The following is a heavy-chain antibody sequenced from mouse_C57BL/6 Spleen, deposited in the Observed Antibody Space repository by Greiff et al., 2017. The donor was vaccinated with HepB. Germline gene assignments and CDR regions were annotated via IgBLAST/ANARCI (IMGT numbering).Heavy chain of an antibody. Sequence: EVKLMESGGGLVKPGGSLKLSCAASGFTFSSYAMSWVRQTPEKRLEWVATISDGGSYTYYPDNVKGRFTISRDNAKNNLYLQMSHLKSEDTAMYYCARDRFYDGYYPYYAMDYWGQGTSVTVSS. D-gene: IGHD2-3*01. CDR3: ARDRFYDGYYPYYAMDY. J-gene: IGHJ4*01. CDR1: GFTFSSYA. V-gene: IGHV5-4*01. CDR2: ISDGGSYT.